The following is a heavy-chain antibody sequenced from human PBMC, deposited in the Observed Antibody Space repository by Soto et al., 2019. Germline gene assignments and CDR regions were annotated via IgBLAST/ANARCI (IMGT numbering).Heavy chain of an antibody. Sequence: QVQLVESGGGVVQPGRSLRLSCAASGFTFSSYGMHWVRQAPGKGLEWGAVILYDGSKKYYADSVKGRFTISRDNSKNTLYLQMSSLRADDTALYYCVKDGSSGWPYFDDMDVWGQGTTVTVSS. V-gene: IGHV3-30*18. J-gene: IGHJ6*02. D-gene: IGHD6-19*01. CDR1: GFTFSSYG. CDR2: ILYDGSKK. CDR3: VKDGSSGWPYFDDMDV.